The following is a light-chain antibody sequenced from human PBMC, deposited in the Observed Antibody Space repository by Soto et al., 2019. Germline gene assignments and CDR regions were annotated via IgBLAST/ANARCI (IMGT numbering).Light chain of an antibody. Sequence: EIFLTQSPFTLSLSPVEIATLSCRASQTVSRNLAWYQQRPGQAPRLLIYDISNRATGVPARFSGSGSETEFTLTIRSLQSEDFAVYFCQQYNNWPSFGQGTRLEIK. J-gene: IGKJ5*01. CDR1: QTVSRN. CDR2: DIS. CDR3: QQYNNWPS. V-gene: IGKV3-15*01.